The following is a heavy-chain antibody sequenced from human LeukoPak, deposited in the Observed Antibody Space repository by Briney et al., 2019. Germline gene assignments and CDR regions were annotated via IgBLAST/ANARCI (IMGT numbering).Heavy chain of an antibody. CDR1: GFTFSSYS. CDR3: ARELGGGETYYYDSSGYPEGAFDI. Sequence: GGSLRLSCAASGFTFSSYSMNWVRQAPGKGLEWASSISSSSSYIYYADSVKGRFTISRDNAKNSLYLQMNSLRAEDTAVYYCARELGGGETYYYDSSGYPEGAFDIWGQGTMVTVSS. D-gene: IGHD3-22*01. CDR2: ISSSSSYI. J-gene: IGHJ3*02. V-gene: IGHV3-21*01.